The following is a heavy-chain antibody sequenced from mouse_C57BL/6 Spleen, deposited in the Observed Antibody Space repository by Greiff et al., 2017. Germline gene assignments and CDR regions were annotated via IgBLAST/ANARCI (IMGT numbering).Heavy chain of an antibody. CDR1: GYTFTSYD. Sequence: QVQLQQSGPELVKPGASVKLSCKASGYTFTSYDINWVKQRPGKGLEGIGRIYPGDGDTNYNGKFKGKATLTADKSSSTAYMQLSSLTSEDSAVYFCARSKDGYPFDYWGQGTTLTVSS. V-gene: IGHV1-82*01. CDR2: IYPGDGDT. CDR3: ARSKDGYPFDY. D-gene: IGHD2-3*01. J-gene: IGHJ2*01.